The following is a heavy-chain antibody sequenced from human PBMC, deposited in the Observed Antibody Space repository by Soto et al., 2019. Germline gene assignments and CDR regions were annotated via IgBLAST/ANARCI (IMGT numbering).Heavy chain of an antibody. J-gene: IGHJ4*02. CDR2: IYYSGST. CDR3: ARVRGGNTYYYDSSGYYYDY. CDR1: GGSISSGDYY. D-gene: IGHD3-22*01. V-gene: IGHV4-30-4*01. Sequence: SETLSLTCTVSGGSISSGDYYWSWIRQPPGKGLEWIGYIYYSGSTYYNPSLKSRVTISVDTSKNQFSLKLSSVTAADTAVYYCARVRGGNTYYYDSSGYYYDYWGQGTLVTVSS.